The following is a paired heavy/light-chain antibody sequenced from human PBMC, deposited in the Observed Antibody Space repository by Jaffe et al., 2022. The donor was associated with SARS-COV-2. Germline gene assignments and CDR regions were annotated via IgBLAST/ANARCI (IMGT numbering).Light chain of an antibody. CDR1: TGAVTSGHY. Sequence: QAVVTQEPSLTVSPGGTVTLTCGSSTGAVTSGHYPYWFQQKPGQAPRTVIYDTSNKQSWTPARFSGSLLGGKGALTLSGAQPEDEAEYYCLLHYSGAWVFGGGTKLTVL. V-gene: IGLV7-46*01. CDR3: LLHYSGAWV. CDR2: DTS. J-gene: IGLJ3*02.
Heavy chain of an antibody. CDR1: GFTFTRYA. Sequence: QVQLVESGGGVVQPGRSLRLSCAASGFTFTRYAMHWVRQAPGKGLEWVAVISYDGTNEDYADSVKGRFTISRDNSKNTLYLQINSLRAEDTAVYYCATLGPPYCSDDKCYSIRLDYWGQGTLVTVSS. CDR2: ISYDGTNE. J-gene: IGHJ4*02. D-gene: IGHD2-15*01. V-gene: IGHV3-30*04. CDR3: ATLGPPYCSDDKCYSIRLDY.